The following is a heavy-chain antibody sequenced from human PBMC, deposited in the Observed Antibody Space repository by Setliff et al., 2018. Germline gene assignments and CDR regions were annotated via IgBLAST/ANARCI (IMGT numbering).Heavy chain of an antibody. CDR1: GYAFTSYA. CDR2: INAGNGNT. J-gene: IGHJ4*02. V-gene: IGHV1-3*01. Sequence: ASVKVSCKASGYAFTSYAMHWVRQAPGQRLEWMGWINAGNGNTKYSQKFQGRVTITRDTSASTAYMELSSLRSEDTAVYYCATHGGYYYDSSGSFGAYWGQGTLVTVSS. CDR3: ATHGGYYYDSSGSFGAY. D-gene: IGHD3-22*01.